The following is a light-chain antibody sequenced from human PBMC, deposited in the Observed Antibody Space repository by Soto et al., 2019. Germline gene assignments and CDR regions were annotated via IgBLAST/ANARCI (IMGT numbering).Light chain of an antibody. CDR3: QQYNIHRT. CDR1: QSISSW. CDR2: KAS. Sequence: DIQMTQSPSTLSASVGDRVTITCRASQSISSWLAWYQQKPGKAPKILIYKASSLESGDPSRFGGSGSRTEFTITISSLQPDYFASYYCQQYNIHRTFGQGTKVDIK. V-gene: IGKV1-5*03. J-gene: IGKJ1*01.